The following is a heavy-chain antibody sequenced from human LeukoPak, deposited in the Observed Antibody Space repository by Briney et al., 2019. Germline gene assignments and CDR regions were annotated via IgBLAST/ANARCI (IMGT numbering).Heavy chain of an antibody. Sequence: TLSLTCTVSGASISSGSYYWSWIRQPAGKGLEWIGRIYTSGSTNYSPSLKTRVTISVDRSKNQFSLKLGSVTAADTAVYYCARAKFGYYYDSGSYYYHYMDVWGKGTTVTISS. J-gene: IGHJ6*03. CDR3: ARAKFGYYYDSGSYYYHYMDV. D-gene: IGHD3-10*01. V-gene: IGHV4-61*02. CDR2: IYTSGST. CDR1: GASISSGSYY.